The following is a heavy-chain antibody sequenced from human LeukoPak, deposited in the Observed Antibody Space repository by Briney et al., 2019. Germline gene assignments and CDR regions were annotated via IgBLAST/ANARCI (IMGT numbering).Heavy chain of an antibody. V-gene: IGHV3-23*01. Sequence: GGSLRLSCTTSGFTFSSYAMSWVRQAPGKWLEWVSGIRVSGSTYYPDSVTGRFTISRDNANNSLFLQMNSLRVEDTALYYCVRDAASPDFWGQGTLVTVSS. CDR3: VRDAASPDF. D-gene: IGHD6-25*01. CDR1: GFTFSSYA. CDR2: IRVSGST. J-gene: IGHJ4*02.